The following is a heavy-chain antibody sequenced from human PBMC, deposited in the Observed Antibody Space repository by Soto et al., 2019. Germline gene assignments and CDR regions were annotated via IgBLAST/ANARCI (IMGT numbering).Heavy chain of an antibody. Sequence: SETLSLTCTVSGGSISSYYWSWIRQPPGKGLEWIGYIYYSGSTNYNPSLKSRVTISVDTSKNQFSLKLSSVTAADTAVYYCARHRYSGYGDYWGQGTLVTVSS. J-gene: IGHJ4*02. D-gene: IGHD5-12*01. CDR2: IYYSGST. CDR3: ARHRYSGYGDY. CDR1: GGSISSYY. V-gene: IGHV4-59*08.